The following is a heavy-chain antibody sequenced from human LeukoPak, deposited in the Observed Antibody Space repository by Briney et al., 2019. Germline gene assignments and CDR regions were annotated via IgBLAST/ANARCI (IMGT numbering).Heavy chain of an antibody. CDR2: ISSSSSYI. Sequence: GRSLRLSCAASGFTFSSYSMNWVRQAPGKGLEWVSSISSSSSYIYYADSVKGRFTISRDNAKNSLYLQMNSLRAEDTAVYYCARDYSSSWKFDYWGQGTLVTVSS. V-gene: IGHV3-21*01. CDR1: GFTFSSYS. J-gene: IGHJ4*02. CDR3: ARDYSSSWKFDY. D-gene: IGHD6-13*01.